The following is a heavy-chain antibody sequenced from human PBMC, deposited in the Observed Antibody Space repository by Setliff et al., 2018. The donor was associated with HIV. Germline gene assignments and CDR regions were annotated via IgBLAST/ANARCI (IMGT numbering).Heavy chain of an antibody. CDR3: ARVRLTMIMMVDYFDQ. CDR1: GVSINRTDHY. Sequence: PSETLSLTCSVSGVSINRTDHYWGWIRQPPGKGLEWVGHIYSTGDTNYNPPLKSRVTLSADTSKNQLSLSLTSVTAADTAVYYCARVRLTMIMMVDYFDQWGQGTLVTVSS. V-gene: IGHV4-61*05. D-gene: IGHD3-22*01. CDR2: IYSTGDT. J-gene: IGHJ4*02.